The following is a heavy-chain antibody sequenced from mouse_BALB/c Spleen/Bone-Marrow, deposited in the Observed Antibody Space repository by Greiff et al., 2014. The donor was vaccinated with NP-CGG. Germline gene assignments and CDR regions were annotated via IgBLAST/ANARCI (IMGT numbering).Heavy chain of an antibody. CDR3: ARSPGYWYFDV. J-gene: IGHJ1*01. CDR2: INPSNGGT. CDR1: GYTFTSYW. V-gene: IGHV1S81*02. Sequence: VKLQESGAGLVRPGVSVKLSCKASGYTFTSYWMHWIKQRPEQGLERIGEINPSNGGTNFNEKFKSKATLTVDKSSSTAYMQLSSLTSEDSAVYYCARSPGYWYFDVWGAGTTVTVSS.